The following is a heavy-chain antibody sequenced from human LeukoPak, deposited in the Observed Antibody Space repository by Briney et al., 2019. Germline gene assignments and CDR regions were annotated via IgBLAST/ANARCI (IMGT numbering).Heavy chain of an antibody. CDR3: ARQYSSSSWNWFDP. CDR2: INHSGST. J-gene: IGHJ5*02. D-gene: IGHD6-6*01. CDR1: GGSFSGYY. Sequence: SETLSLTCAVYGGSFSGYYWSWIRQPPGKGLEWIGEINHSGSTNYNPSLKSRVTISVDTSKNQFSLKLSSVTTADTAVYYCARQYSSSSWNWFDPWGQGTLVTVSS. V-gene: IGHV4-34*01.